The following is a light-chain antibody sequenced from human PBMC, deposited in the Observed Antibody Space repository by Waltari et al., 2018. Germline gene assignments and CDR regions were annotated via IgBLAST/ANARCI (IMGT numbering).Light chain of an antibody. Sequence: QSALTQPTSVSGSPGQSITISCTGTSRVVGFYNYVSWYQQYPGKVPQLLIYDVSDRPSGVSSRFSGSKSGNTASLTISGLQADDEADYYCNSYTGSSSWVFGGGTKLTVL. CDR1: SRVVGFYNY. CDR2: DVS. CDR3: NSYTGSSSWV. J-gene: IGLJ3*02. V-gene: IGLV2-14*01.